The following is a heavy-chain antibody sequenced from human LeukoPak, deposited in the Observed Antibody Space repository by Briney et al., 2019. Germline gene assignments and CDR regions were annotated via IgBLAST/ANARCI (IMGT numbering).Heavy chain of an antibody. CDR3: AKDIRAPRGYSYGYFDY. D-gene: IGHD5-18*01. Sequence: GGSLRLSCAASGFTFDDYAMHWVGQAPGKGLEWVSGISWNSGSIGYADSVKGRFTISRDNAKNSLYLQMNSLRAEDTALYYCAKDIRAPRGYSYGYFDYWGQGTLVTVSS. CDR1: GFTFDDYA. J-gene: IGHJ4*02. V-gene: IGHV3-9*01. CDR2: ISWNSGSI.